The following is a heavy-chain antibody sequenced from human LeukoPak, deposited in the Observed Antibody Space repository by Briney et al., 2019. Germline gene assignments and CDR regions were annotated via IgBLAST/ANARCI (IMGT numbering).Heavy chain of an antibody. D-gene: IGHD6-6*01. J-gene: IGHJ4*02. CDR2: IYYSGST. V-gene: IGHV4-59*11. CDR1: GGSISSHY. Sequence: SETLSLTCTVSGGSISSHYWSWIRQPPGKGLEWIGYIYYSGSTNYNPSLKSRVTISVDTSKNQFSLKLSSVTAADTAVYYCARGPVAARPSYWGQGTLVTVSS. CDR3: ARGPVAARPSY.